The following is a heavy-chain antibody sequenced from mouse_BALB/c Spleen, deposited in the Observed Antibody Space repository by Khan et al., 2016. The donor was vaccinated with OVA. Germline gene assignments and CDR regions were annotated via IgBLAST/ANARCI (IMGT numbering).Heavy chain of an antibody. V-gene: IGHV2-6-4*01. D-gene: IGHD2-14*01. CDR3: ARAYYRYDCYYAMDY. Sequence: QVQLQQSGPGLVAPSQSLSITCTVSGFSLSRYNIHWVRQPPGKGLEWLGMIWGGGGTDYNSTLKYRLSISKDNSKSQVFLKLNSLQTDDTAMYYCARAYYRYDCYYAMDYWGQGTSVTVSS. CDR1: GFSLSRYN. CDR2: IWGGGGT. J-gene: IGHJ4*01.